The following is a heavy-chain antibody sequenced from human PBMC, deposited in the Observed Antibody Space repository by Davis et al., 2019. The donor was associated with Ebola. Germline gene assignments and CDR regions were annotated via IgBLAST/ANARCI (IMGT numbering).Heavy chain of an antibody. D-gene: IGHD6-19*01. Sequence: ASVTVSCKASGYTFTSYGITWVRQAPGQGLEWMGWINPHNGNTNYAQNVQGRVTMTTDTSTSTAYMEVGSLRSDDTAVYYCARDLDQWLVSNYYYGMDVWGKGTTVTVSS. V-gene: IGHV1-18*04. CDR3: ARDLDQWLVSNYYYGMDV. CDR2: INPHNGNT. CDR1: GYTFTSYG. J-gene: IGHJ6*04.